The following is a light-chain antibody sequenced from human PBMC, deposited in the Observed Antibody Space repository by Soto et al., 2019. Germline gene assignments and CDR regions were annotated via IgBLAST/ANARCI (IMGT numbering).Light chain of an antibody. J-gene: IGLJ2*01. Sequence: QSALTQPASVSGSPGQSITISCTGTSSDVGGYNYVSWYQQHPGKAPKLMIYGVSNRPSGVSNRFSGSKSGNTASLTISGLQAEDEADYYCTSYTSSNTLPVVFGGGTKLTAL. CDR3: TSYTSSNTLPVV. CDR1: SSDVGGYNY. V-gene: IGLV2-14*03. CDR2: GVS.